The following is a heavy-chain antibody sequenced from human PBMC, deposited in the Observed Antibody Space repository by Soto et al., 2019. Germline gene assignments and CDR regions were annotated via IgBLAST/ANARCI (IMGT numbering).Heavy chain of an antibody. V-gene: IGHV2-5*01. Sequence: QITLKESGPTLVKPTQTLTLTCTFSGFSLSTSGVGVGWIRQAPRKAPEWLALIYWSDAKHYSPSLTSRLTISKDTSKNQVVLTMTNMDPVDTATYYCAHRIHCTNGVCYPGHFDYWGQGTLVTVSS. CDR2: IYWSDAK. J-gene: IGHJ4*02. D-gene: IGHD2-8*01. CDR3: AHRIHCTNGVCYPGHFDY. CDR1: GFSLSTSGVG.